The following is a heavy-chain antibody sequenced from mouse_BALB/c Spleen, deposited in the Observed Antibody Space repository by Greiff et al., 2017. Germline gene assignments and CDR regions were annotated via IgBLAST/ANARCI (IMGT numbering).Heavy chain of an antibody. CDR2: ISSGSSTI. CDR1: GFTFSSFG. J-gene: IGHJ1*01. D-gene: IGHD1-1*01. CDR3: ARHGSSYWYFDV. Sequence: EVMLVESGGGLVQPGGSRKLSCAASGFTFSSFGMHWVRQAPEKGLEWVAYISSGSSTIYYADTVKGRFTISRDNPKNTLFLQMTSLRSEDTAMYYCARHGSSYWYFDVWGAGTTVTVSS. V-gene: IGHV5-17*02.